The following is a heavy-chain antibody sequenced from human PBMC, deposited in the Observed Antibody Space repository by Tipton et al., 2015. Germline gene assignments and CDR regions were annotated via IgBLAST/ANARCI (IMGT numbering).Heavy chain of an antibody. CDR2: IYDGRFT. J-gene: IGHJ5*02. CDR3: ARGTYGSGYDSWFDV. V-gene: IGHV4-30-4*01. CDR1: GGSIRSHNYQ. D-gene: IGHD6-25*01. Sequence: TLSLTCTVSGGSIRSHNYQWTWIRQPPGKGLEWIGYIYDGRFTFHNPSLKSRVTISQDTSKNQFSLDLNSVTDADTAVYFCARGTYGSGYDSWFDVWGQGILVTVSS.